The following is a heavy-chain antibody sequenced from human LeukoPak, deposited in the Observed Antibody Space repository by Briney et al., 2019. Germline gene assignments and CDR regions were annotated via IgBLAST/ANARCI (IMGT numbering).Heavy chain of an antibody. D-gene: IGHD1-26*01. CDR3: ARGGGIVGASNRYYYYYMDV. CDR1: GFTFSSYA. Sequence: GGSLRLSCAASGFTFSSYAMHWVRQTPGKGLEWVSGINWNSGSIDYADSVKGRFTISRDNAKNSLYLQMNNLRAGDTALYYCARGGGIVGASNRYYYYYMDVWGKGTTVTISS. J-gene: IGHJ6*03. CDR2: INWNSGSI. V-gene: IGHV3-9*01.